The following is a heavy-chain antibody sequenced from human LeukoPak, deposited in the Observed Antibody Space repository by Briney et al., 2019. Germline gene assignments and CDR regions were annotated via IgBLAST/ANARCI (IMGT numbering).Heavy chain of an antibody. CDR1: GGSISSYY. Sequence: SETLSLTCNVSGGSISSYYWTWIRQSPGKGLEWIGYISYSGSTKYNPSVEGRATISKDTSKNHFFLKMNSVTAADTATYYCARQAGSFTTSDYWGQGTLVTVSS. V-gene: IGHV4-59*08. D-gene: IGHD1-26*01. CDR2: ISYSGST. CDR3: ARQAGSFTTSDY. J-gene: IGHJ4*02.